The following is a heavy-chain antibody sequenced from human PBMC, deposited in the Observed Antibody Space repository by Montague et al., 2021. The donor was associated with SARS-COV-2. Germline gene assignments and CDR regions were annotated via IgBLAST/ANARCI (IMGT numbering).Heavy chain of an antibody. CDR3: ARDHPYSTNGVCYPGNWFDP. J-gene: IGHJ5*02. CDR1: GDSVSSNSAA. V-gene: IGHV6-1*01. D-gene: IGHD2-8*01. Sequence: SAISGDSVSSNSAAWNWIRQSPSRGLEWLGRTYYRSNWYYDYAVSLKGRITINPDTSKNQFSLQLNSVTPENTAVYYCARDHPYSTNGVCYPGNWFDPCGQGTLVTVSS. CDR2: TYYRSNWYY.